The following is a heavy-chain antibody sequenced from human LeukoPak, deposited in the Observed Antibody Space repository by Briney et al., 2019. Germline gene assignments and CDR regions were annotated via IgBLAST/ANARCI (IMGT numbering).Heavy chain of an antibody. V-gene: IGHV1-69*04. CDR2: IIPILGIA. D-gene: IGHD6-19*01. CDR3: AIAVAGLYFDY. Sequence: SVKVSCKASGGTFSSYAISWVRQAPGQGLEWMGRIIPILGIANYAQKFQGRVTITADKSTSTAYMELSSLRSEDTAVYYCAIAVAGLYFDYWGQGTLVTVSS. CDR1: GGTFSSYA. J-gene: IGHJ4*02.